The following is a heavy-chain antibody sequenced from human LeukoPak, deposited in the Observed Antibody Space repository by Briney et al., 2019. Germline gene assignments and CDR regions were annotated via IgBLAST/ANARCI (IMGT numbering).Heavy chain of an antibody. CDR1: GFTFSNYA. Sequence: GKSLRLSCAASGFTFSNYAMHWVRQAPGKGLEWVSLISSGGAYEYYADSVKGRFTISRDNSKNTLYLQLNSLRAEDTAVYYCARDSTYYYDSGSSGPHYFDNWGQGTLVTVSS. CDR3: ARDSTYYYDSGSSGPHYFDN. D-gene: IGHD3-10*01. J-gene: IGHJ4*02. CDR2: ISSGGAYE. V-gene: IGHV3-30*01.